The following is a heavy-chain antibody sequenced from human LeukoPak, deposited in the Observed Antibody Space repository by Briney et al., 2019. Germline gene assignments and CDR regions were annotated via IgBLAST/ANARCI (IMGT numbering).Heavy chain of an antibody. CDR3: ARYGDYYYMDV. CDR2: ISSSSSYI. D-gene: IGHD3-10*01. CDR1: GLTFSSYS. Sequence: GGSLRLSCAASGLTFSSYSMNWVSQAPGKGLEWVSSISSSSSYIYYADSVKGRFTISRDNAKNSLYLQMNSLRAEDTAVYYCARYGDYYYMDVWGKGTTVTVSS. V-gene: IGHV3-21*01. J-gene: IGHJ6*03.